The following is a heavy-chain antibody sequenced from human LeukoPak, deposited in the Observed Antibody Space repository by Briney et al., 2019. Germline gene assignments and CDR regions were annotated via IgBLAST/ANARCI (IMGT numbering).Heavy chain of an antibody. CDR2: IYYSGST. CDR3: ARDGKSGSYLDY. D-gene: IGHD1-26*01. CDR1: GGSISSSSYY. Sequence: ASETLSLTCTVSGGSISSSSYYWGWIRQPPGKGLEWIGSIYYSGSTYYNPSLKSRVTISVDTSKNQFSLKLSSVTAADTAVYYCARDGKSGSYLDYWGRGTLVTVSS. J-gene: IGHJ4*02. V-gene: IGHV4-39*07.